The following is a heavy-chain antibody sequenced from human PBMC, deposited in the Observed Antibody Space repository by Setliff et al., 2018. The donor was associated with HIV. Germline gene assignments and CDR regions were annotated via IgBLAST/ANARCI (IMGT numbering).Heavy chain of an antibody. V-gene: IGHV3-23*01. CDR1: GFTFSSYA. Sequence: GGSLRLSCAASGFTFSSYAMSWVRQVPGKGLEWVSGIESVAYNDNTYYAHSVKGRFTVSRDDSKNTLYLQMDRLRAEDTALYYCTRGLTGVGGSHSWAGGYWGRGTLVTVSS. CDR3: TRGLTGVGGSHSWAGGY. CDR2: IESVAYNDNT. D-gene: IGHD1-26*01. J-gene: IGHJ4*02.